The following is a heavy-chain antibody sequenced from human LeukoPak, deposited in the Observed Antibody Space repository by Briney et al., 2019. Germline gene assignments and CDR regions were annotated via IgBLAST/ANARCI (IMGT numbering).Heavy chain of an antibody. J-gene: IGHJ4*02. CDR2: ISGSGGST. CDR3: AKGGGSYYVGEYYFDY. Sequence: GGSLRLSCAASGFTFSSYAMSWVRQAPGKGLEWVSAISGSGGSTYYADSVKGRFTISRDNSKNTLYLQMNSLRAEDTAVYYCAKGGGSYYVGEYYFDYWGQGTLVTVSS. V-gene: IGHV3-23*01. CDR1: GFTFSSYA. D-gene: IGHD1-26*01.